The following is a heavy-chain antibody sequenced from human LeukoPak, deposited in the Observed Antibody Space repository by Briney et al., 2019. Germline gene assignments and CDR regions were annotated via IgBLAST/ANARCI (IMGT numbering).Heavy chain of an antibody. CDR1: GASTSSGDHS. Sequence: SETLSLTCTVSGASTSSGDHSWSWIRQHPGKGLERIGYIYYTGTTSYNPSLNSRVTISSDTSKNQFTLKLSSVTAADTAFYYCAGENVGFDYWGQGTLVTVSS. CDR3: AGENVGFDY. D-gene: IGHD1-26*01. CDR2: IYYTGTT. J-gene: IGHJ4*02. V-gene: IGHV4-31*03.